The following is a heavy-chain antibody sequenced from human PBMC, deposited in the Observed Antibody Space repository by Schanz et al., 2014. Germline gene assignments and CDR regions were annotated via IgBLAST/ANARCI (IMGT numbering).Heavy chain of an antibody. V-gene: IGHV3-7*03. CDR2: IRQDGSAK. J-gene: IGHJ4*02. CDR3: ARDGFGGYLDS. D-gene: IGHD3-10*01. CDR1: GFTFSHYW. Sequence: EVHLVESGGGLVQPGGSLRLSCAASGFTFSHYWLSWVRQTPGKRLEWLANIRQDGSAKFYVDSVNSRCAISRANAENSVYLQMNSLRAGATAVYYCARDGFGGYLDSWGQGTLVTVSS.